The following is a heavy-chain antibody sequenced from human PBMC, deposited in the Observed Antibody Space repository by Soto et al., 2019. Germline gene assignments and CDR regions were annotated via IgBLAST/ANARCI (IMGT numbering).Heavy chain of an antibody. J-gene: IGHJ5*02. Sequence: EVQLVESGGGLVQPGGSLKLSCAASGFTFSASAMHWVRQASGKGLEWLGRIRSKTNDYATAYAASVEGRFTISRDDSTNMAYLQMSSLKSEDTAVYYCTRPRGSSTWRDPWGQGILVIVSS. CDR1: GFTFSASA. CDR3: TRPRGSSTWRDP. D-gene: IGHD6-6*01. CDR2: IRSKTNDYAT. V-gene: IGHV3-73*01.